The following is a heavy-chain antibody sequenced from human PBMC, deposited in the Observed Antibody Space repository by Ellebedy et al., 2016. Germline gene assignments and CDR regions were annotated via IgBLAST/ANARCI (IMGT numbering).Heavy chain of an antibody. CDR2: ISSSSSYI. D-gene: IGHD6-13*01. Sequence: GESLKISXAASGFTFSSYSMNWVRQAPGKGLEWVSSISSSSSYIYYADSVKGRFTISRDNAKNSLYLQMNSLRAEDTAVYYCARDYSSSWYGAMGYWGQGTLVTVSS. J-gene: IGHJ4*02. V-gene: IGHV3-21*01. CDR1: GFTFSSYS. CDR3: ARDYSSSWYGAMGY.